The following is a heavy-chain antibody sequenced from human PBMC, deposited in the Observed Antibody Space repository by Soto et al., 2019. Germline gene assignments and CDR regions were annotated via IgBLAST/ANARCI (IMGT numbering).Heavy chain of an antibody. CDR1: GGTFSSYA. V-gene: IGHV1-69*01. Sequence: QVQLVQSGAEVKKPGSSVKVSCKASGGTFSSYAISWVRQAPGQGLEWMGGIIPISDTTNYAQKFQGRVTITADESTSTVYMELSSLRSEDTAVYYCARSQGSSTSLEIYYYYYSGMDVWGQGTKVTVSS. CDR3: ARSQGSSTSLEIYYYYYSGMDV. CDR2: IIPISDTT. J-gene: IGHJ6*02. D-gene: IGHD2-2*01.